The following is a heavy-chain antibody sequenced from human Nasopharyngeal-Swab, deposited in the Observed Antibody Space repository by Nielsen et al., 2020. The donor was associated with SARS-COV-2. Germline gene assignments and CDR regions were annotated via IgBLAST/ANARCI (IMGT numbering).Heavy chain of an antibody. J-gene: IGHJ4*02. CDR2: TYNRCKWYN. Sequence: SETLSLTCAISGDTVSNKRAAWNWIRQSPSSGLEWLGRTYNRCKWYNDYAVSVKSRKTINPDTSKNQFSLQLNSVTPEDTAVYYCARGGGDSPLEEHFDYWGQGTLVTASS. CDR1: GDTVSNKRAA. CDR3: ARGGGDSPLEEHFDY. D-gene: IGHD1/OR15-1a*01. V-gene: IGHV6-1*01.